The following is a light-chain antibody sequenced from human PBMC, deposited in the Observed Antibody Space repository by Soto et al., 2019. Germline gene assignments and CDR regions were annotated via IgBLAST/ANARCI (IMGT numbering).Light chain of an antibody. CDR3: SSHTSGSTRV. CDR2: EVT. CDR1: SSDVGGYDY. V-gene: IGLV2-14*01. J-gene: IGLJ1*01. Sequence: QSALTQPASVSGSPGQSIAISCTGTSSDVGGYDYVYWYQQQPDKAPKLMIYEVTKRPSGVSNRFSGSKSGNTASLTISGLQAEDEADYYCSSHTSGSTRVFGTGTKLTVL.